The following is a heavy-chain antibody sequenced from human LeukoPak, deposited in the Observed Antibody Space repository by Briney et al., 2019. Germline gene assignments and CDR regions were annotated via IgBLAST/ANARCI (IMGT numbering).Heavy chain of an antibody. CDR1: GGSFSGYY. Sequence: SETLSLTCAVYGGSFSGYYWSWIRQPPGKELERIGEINHSGSTNYNPSLKSRVTISVDTSKNQFSLKLSSVTAADTAVYYCARGRRSGAAAAANWFDPWGQGTLVTVSS. D-gene: IGHD6-13*01. CDR2: INHSGST. V-gene: IGHV4-34*01. J-gene: IGHJ5*02. CDR3: ARGRRSGAAAAANWFDP.